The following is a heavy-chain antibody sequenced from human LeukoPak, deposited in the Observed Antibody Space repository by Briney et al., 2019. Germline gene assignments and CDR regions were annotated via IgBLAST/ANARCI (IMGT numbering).Heavy chain of an antibody. CDR2: INHSGST. V-gene: IGHV4-34*01. CDR3: ASSPVAGTVYYYYGMDV. CDR1: GGSFSGYY. D-gene: IGHD6-19*01. J-gene: IGHJ6*02. Sequence: SETLSLTCAVYGGSFSGYYWSWIRQPPGKGLEWIGEINHSGSTNYNPSLKSRVTISVDTSKNQFSLKLSSVTAADTAVYYCASSPVAGTVYYYYGMDVWGQGTTVTVSS.